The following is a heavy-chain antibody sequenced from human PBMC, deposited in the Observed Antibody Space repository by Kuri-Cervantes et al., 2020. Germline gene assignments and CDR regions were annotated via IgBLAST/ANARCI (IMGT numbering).Heavy chain of an antibody. V-gene: IGHV1-18*01. D-gene: IGHD3-16*01. CDR3: ATVSGGIGGWFDP. Sequence: ASVKVSCKASGYTITNYGITWVRQAPGQGLEWMGWISAYNENTIYAQKFQGRVTMTTDTSTSTGYMELRGLRSDDTAVYYCATVSGGIGGWFDPWGQGTLVTVSS. CDR1: GYTITNYG. CDR2: ISAYNENT. J-gene: IGHJ5*02.